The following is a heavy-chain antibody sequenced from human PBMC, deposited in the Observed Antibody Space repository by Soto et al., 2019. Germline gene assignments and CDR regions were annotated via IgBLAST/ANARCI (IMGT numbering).Heavy chain of an antibody. J-gene: IGHJ4*02. D-gene: IGHD3-22*01. Sequence: QVQLVQSGAEVKKPGSSVKVSCKASGGTFSRYAISWVRQAPGQGLEWMGGIIPLFGKANYAQKFQGRVTITADESTSTAYKELSSLRSEDTAVYYCARDGTLYDSSGYYYLYWGQGTLVTVSS. CDR1: GGTFSRYA. CDR3: ARDGTLYDSSGYYYLY. CDR2: IIPLFGKA. V-gene: IGHV1-69*01.